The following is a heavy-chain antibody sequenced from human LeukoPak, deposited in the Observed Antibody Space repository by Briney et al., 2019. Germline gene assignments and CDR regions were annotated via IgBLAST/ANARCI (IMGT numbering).Heavy chain of an antibody. Sequence: GGSLRLSCAASGFTFSDYYMSWIRQAPGKGLEWVSYISSSGSTIYYADSVKGRFTISRDNAKNSLYLQMNSPRAEDTAVYYCARDSMDLGNSDAFDIWGQGTMVTVSS. J-gene: IGHJ3*02. V-gene: IGHV3-11*04. CDR2: ISSSGSTI. CDR1: GFTFSDYY. D-gene: IGHD3-10*01. CDR3: ARDSMDLGNSDAFDI.